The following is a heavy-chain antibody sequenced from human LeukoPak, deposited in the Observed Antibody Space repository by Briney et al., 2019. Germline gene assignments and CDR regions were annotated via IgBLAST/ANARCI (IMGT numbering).Heavy chain of an antibody. V-gene: IGHV3-48*02. Sequence: GGSLRLSCSASGFTFSIFTMNWVRQAPGKGLEWVSCISGGSSTIYYADSLKGRFTISRDNAKNSLYLQINSLRDEGTAVYYCAREPMVQGVTLDYWGQGTLVTVSS. CDR1: GFTFSIFT. J-gene: IGHJ4*02. CDR3: AREPMVQGVTLDY. CDR2: ISGGSSTI. D-gene: IGHD3-10*01.